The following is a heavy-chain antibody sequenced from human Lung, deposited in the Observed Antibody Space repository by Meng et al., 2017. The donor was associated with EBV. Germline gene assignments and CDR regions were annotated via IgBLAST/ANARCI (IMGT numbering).Heavy chain of an antibody. V-gene: IGHV4-4*02. J-gene: IGHJ4*02. CDR1: GGSISSSNW. CDR2: IYHSGST. CDR3: ARARSIAAAVIDY. D-gene: IGHD6-13*01. Sequence: QVQRQESGPGLVKPSGTLSLTCAVSGGSISSSNWWSWVRQPPGKGLEWIGEIYHSGSTNYNPSLKSRVTISVDKPKNQFSLKLSSVTAADTAVYYCARARSIAAAVIDYWGQGTLVTVSS.